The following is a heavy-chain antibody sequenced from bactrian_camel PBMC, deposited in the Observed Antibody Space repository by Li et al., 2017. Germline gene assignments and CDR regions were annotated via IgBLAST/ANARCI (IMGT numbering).Heavy chain of an antibody. D-gene: IGHD3*01. J-gene: IGHJ4*01. CDR1: GDDYSQYS. CDR2: IDTDGNT. Sequence: HVQLVESGGGPAQSGGSLKLSCVASGDDYSQYSMAWFRQAPGQEREGVAVIDTDGNTDYADSVKGRFTISRDNAKNTVYLQMMSLESEDTAQYYCTTSGFRYWGQGTQVTVS. V-gene: IGHV3S53*01. CDR3: TTSGFRY.